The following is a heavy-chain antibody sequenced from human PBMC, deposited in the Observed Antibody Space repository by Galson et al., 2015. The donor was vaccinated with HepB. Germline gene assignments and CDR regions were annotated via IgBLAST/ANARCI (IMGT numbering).Heavy chain of an antibody. D-gene: IGHD3-10*01. CDR3: AREVGGYGSGSYAPDY. V-gene: IGHV1-69*13. Sequence: SVKVSCKASGGTFSSYAISWVRQAPGQGLEWMGGIIPIFGTANYAQKFQGRVTITADESTSTAYMELSSLRSEDTAVYYCAREVGGYGSGSYAPDYWGQGTLVTVSS. J-gene: IGHJ4*02. CDR1: GGTFSSYA. CDR2: IIPIFGTA.